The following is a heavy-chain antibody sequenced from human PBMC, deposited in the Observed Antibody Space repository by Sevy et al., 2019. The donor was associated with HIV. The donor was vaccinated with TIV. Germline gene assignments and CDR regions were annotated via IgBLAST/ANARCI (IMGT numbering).Heavy chain of an antibody. V-gene: IGHV3-21*01. J-gene: IGHJ6*02. CDR1: GFTFSSYS. Sequence: GGSLRLSCAASGFTFSSYSMNWVRQAPGKGLEWVSSISSSSSYIYYADSVKGRFTISRDNAKNSLYLQMNSLRAEDTAVYYCARGPPRGEQWLVRWSYYGMDVWGQGTTVTVSS. CDR2: ISSSSSYI. D-gene: IGHD6-19*01. CDR3: ARGPPRGEQWLVRWSYYGMDV.